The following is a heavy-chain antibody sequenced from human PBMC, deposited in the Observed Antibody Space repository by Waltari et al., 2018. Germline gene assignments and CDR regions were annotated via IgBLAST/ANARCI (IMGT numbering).Heavy chain of an antibody. D-gene: IGHD2-21*02. CDR2: ITTDVTSA. CDR1: GFSISSYW. Sequence: EVQLVESGGGLVQSGGSLRLSCAASGFSISSYWMHWVRQAPGRGMVSLSHITTDVTSANNADSVKGRFTISRDSAKNTLYLQMNRLRAEDTALYYCVREGHDYYNEGDAFDIWGHGTMVTVSS. CDR3: VREGHDYYNEGDAFDI. V-gene: IGHV3-74*01. J-gene: IGHJ3*02.